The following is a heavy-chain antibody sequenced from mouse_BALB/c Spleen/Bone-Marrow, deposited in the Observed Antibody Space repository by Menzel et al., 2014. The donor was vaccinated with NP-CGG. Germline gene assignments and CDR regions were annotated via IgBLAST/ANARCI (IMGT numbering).Heavy chain of an antibody. CDR1: GFTFSDFY. V-gene: IGHV7-1*02. D-gene: IGHD2-10*02. Sequence: DVHLVESGGGLVQPGDSLRLSCAPSGFTFSDFYMEWVRQPPGKRLEWIAASRNKAKHYTTEYSASVKGRFIVSRDTSQSILYLQRNALRAEDTAIYYCARDVGYGNYFVYWGQGTLVTVSA. CDR3: ARDVGYGNYFVY. CDR2: SRNKAKHYTT. J-gene: IGHJ3*01.